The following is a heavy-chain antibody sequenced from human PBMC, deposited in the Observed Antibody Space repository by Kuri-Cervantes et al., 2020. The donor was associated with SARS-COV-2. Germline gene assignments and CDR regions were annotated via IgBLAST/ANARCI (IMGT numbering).Heavy chain of an antibody. CDR3: ARELLGIQSSGSYYMDV. Sequence: SVKVSCKASGGTFSSYAISWVRQAPGQGLEWMGGIIPILGTANYAQKFQGRVTITTDESTSTAYMELSSLRSEDTAVYYCARELLGIQSSGSYYMDVWGKGTTVTVSS. D-gene: IGHD3-10*01. J-gene: IGHJ6*03. V-gene: IGHV1-69*05. CDR2: IIPILGTA. CDR1: GGTFSSYA.